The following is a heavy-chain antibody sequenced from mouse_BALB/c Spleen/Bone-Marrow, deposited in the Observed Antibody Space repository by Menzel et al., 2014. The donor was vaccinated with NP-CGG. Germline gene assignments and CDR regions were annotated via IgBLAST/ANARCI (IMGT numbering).Heavy chain of an antibody. CDR2: IRNKAYSYTT. CDR1: GFTFTDYY. D-gene: IGHD2-3*01. Sequence: EVHLVESGGGLVQPGGSLRLSCATSGFTFTDYYMNWVRQPPGKALEWLGFIRNKAYSYTTEYSASVKGRFTISRDISQSILYLQMNTLRAEDSATYYCARDMGGLLFDYWGQGTTLTVSS. J-gene: IGHJ2*01. V-gene: IGHV7-3*02. CDR3: ARDMGGLLFDY.